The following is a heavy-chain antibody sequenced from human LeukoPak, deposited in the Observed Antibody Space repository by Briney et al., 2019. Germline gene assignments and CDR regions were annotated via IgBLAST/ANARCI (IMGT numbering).Heavy chain of an antibody. CDR2: IRSDGSDK. CDR3: AKDIAAAGGPCAY. Sequence: GRSLSLSCAASGFTFSGYDMHWVRQAPGKGLEWVALIRSDGSDKYYADSVKGRFTISRDNSKNTLFLQMNSLRAEDTAVYYCAKDIAAAGGPCAYWGRGTLVTVSS. J-gene: IGHJ4*02. D-gene: IGHD6-13*01. V-gene: IGHV3-33*06. CDR1: GFTFSGYD.